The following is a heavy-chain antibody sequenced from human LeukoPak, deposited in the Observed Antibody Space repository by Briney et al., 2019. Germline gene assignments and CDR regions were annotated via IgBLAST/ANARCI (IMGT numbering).Heavy chain of an antibody. CDR3: ARHEGGSYFFDY. D-gene: IGHD1-26*01. V-gene: IGHV4-34*01. Sequence: KPSETLSLTCAVYGGSFSGYYWSWIRQPPGKGLEWIGEINHSGSTNYNPSLKSRVTISVDTSKNQFSLKLSSVTAADTAVYYCARHEGGSYFFDYWGQGTLVTVSS. J-gene: IGHJ4*02. CDR2: INHSGST. CDR1: GGSFSGYY.